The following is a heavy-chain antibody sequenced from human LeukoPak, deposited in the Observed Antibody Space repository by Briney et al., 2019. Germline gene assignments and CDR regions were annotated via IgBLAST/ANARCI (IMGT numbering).Heavy chain of an antibody. CDR1: GGTFSSYA. D-gene: IGHD2-2*01. CDR3: ARVNPSDCSSTSCPFGHGMDV. Sequence: RASVKVSCKASGGTFSSYAISWVRQAPGQGLEWMGGIIPIFGTAHYAQKFQGRVTITADESTSTAYMELSSLRSEDTAVYYCARVNPSDCSSTSCPFGHGMDVWGQGTTVTVSS. V-gene: IGHV1-69*13. J-gene: IGHJ6*02. CDR2: IIPIFGTA.